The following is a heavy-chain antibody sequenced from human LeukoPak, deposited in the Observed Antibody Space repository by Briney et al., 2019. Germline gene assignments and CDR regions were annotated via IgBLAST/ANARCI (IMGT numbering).Heavy chain of an antibody. J-gene: IGHJ6*03. D-gene: IGHD2/OR15-2a*01. CDR1: GYSISSGYY. Sequence: SETLSLTCTVSGYSISSGYYWGWIRQPPGKGLEWIGSIYFSGGTYYNPSLKSRVTISVDTSKNQFSLKLRSVTAADTATYYCARQPRQQYLAPYYYYYYMDVWGKGTTVTVSS. CDR3: ARQPRQQYLAPYYYYYYMDV. CDR2: IYFSGGT. V-gene: IGHV4-38-2*02.